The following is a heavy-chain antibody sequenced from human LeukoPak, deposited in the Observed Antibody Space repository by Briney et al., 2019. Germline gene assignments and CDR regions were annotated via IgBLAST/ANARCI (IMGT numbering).Heavy chain of an antibody. CDR3: ATRWGRYCSGGSCFWFDP. V-gene: IGHV1-8*01. J-gene: IGHJ5*02. CDR1: GYTFTSYD. CDR2: MNPNSGNT. Sequence: ASVKVSCKASGYTFTSYDINWVRQATGQGLEWMGWMNPNSGNTGYAQKFQGRVTMTRNTSISTAYMELSSLRSEDTAVYYCATRWGRYCSGGSCFWFDPWGQGTLVTVSS. D-gene: IGHD2-15*01.